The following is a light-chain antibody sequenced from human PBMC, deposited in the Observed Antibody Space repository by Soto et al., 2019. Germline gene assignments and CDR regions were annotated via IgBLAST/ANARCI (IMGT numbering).Light chain of an antibody. CDR2: GAS. CDR1: HSVNSH. V-gene: IGKV3-15*01. CDR3: QQYKNWPL. Sequence: MMLTQSPATLSVSPGERVTLSCRTSHSVNSHVAWYQQKPGQAPRLLLYGASTRATGIPVRLSGSGFGTEFTLTIRSLQSEDFAVYYCQQYKNWPLFGQGTKVDIK. J-gene: IGKJ1*01.